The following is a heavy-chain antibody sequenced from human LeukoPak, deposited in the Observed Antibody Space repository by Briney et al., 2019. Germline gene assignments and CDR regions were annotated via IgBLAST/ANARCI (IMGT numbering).Heavy chain of an antibody. CDR1: GFTFSSYN. CDR2: ISSSSSYI. D-gene: IGHD2-2*01. Sequence: GGSLRLSCAASGFTFSSYNMNWVRQAPGKGLEWVSSISSSSSYIYYADSVKGRFTISRDNAKNSLYLQMNSLRAEDTAVYYCARDMGGAGCSSTSCYSDFDYWGQGTLVTVSS. J-gene: IGHJ4*02. V-gene: IGHV3-21*01. CDR3: ARDMGGAGCSSTSCYSDFDY.